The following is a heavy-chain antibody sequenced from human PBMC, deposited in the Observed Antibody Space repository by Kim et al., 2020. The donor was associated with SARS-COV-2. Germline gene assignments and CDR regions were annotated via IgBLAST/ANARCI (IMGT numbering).Heavy chain of an antibody. CDR1: GFTFSSYS. D-gene: IGHD3-10*02. V-gene: IGHV3-21*01. CDR3: SRSLSISFVRGTFGYF. Sequence: GGSLRLSCAASGFTFSSYSMNWVRQAPGKGLEWVSSIGSSSSYIYHADSLHGRFTISSDNDKNSLYLQMNSLSAETTAAYYCSRSLSISFVRGTFGYF. CDR2: IGSSSSYI. J-gene: IGHJ4*03.